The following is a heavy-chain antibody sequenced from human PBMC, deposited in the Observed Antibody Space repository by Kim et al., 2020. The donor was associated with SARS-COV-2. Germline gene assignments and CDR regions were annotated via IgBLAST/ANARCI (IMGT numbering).Heavy chain of an antibody. CDR2: SYAT. J-gene: IGHJ4*02. CDR3: VRQGGDY. Sequence: SYATDYAASMKGRFTIPRDDSKNTAYLQMDSLKTEDTAVYYCVRQGGDYWGQGTLVTVSS. V-gene: IGHV3-73*01. D-gene: IGHD3-16*01.